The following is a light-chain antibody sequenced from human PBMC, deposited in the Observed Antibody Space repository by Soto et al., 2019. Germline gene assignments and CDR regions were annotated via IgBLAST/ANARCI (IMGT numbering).Light chain of an antibody. CDR1: SGHSSYA. Sequence: QSVLTQSPSASASLGASVKLTCTLSSGHSSYAIAWHQQQPEKGPRYLMKLNSDGSHSKGEGIPDRFSGSSSGAERYLPISSLQSEDEADYYCQTWGTGPWVFGGGTKLTVL. V-gene: IGLV4-69*01. CDR2: LNSDGSH. J-gene: IGLJ3*02. CDR3: QTWGTGPWV.